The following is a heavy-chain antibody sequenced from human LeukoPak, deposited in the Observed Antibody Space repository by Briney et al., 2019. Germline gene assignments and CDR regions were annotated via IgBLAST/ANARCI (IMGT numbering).Heavy chain of an antibody. Sequence: GGSLRLSCAASGFTFSSFGMHWVRQAPGKGLEWVAVISYVGSTKYYSDSVKGRFTISRDNSKSTLYLQMNSLRAEDTAVYYCAKFEDPGAPGYWGQGTLVTVSS. J-gene: IGHJ4*02. D-gene: IGHD3-10*01. CDR1: GFTFSSFG. CDR3: AKFEDPGAPGY. CDR2: ISYVGSTK. V-gene: IGHV3-30*18.